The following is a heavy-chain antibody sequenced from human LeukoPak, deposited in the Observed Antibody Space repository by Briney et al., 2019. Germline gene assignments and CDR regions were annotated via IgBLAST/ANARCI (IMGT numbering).Heavy chain of an antibody. CDR2: IFHSGNT. V-gene: IGHV4-39*01. Sequence: PSETLSLTCTVSGGSISGSTYYWGWVRQPPGKGLEWVGKIFHSGNTYYSPSLQSRITMSADTSKNQFSLRLSSVAAADTALYYCARLFDSWGQGIQVTVSS. J-gene: IGHJ4*02. CDR3: ARLFDS. CDR1: GGSISGSTYY.